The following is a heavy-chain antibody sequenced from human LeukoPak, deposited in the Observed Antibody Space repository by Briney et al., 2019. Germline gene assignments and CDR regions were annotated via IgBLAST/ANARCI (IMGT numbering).Heavy chain of an antibody. V-gene: IGHV1-69*10. CDR3: ARDVYYYDSSGYSFYFDY. CDR2: IIPILGIA. CDR1: GGTFSSYA. J-gene: IGHJ4*02. Sequence: GASVKVSCKASGGTFSSYAISWVRPAPGQGLEWMGRIIPILGIANYAQKFQGRVTITADKSTSTAYMELSSLRSEDTAVYYCARDVYYYDSSGYSFYFDYWGQGTLVTVSS. D-gene: IGHD3-22*01.